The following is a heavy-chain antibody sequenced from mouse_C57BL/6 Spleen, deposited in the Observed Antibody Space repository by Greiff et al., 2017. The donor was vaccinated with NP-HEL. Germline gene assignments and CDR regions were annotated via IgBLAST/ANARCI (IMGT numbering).Heavy chain of an antibody. CDR1: GYTFTSYW. Sequence: VQLQQPGAELVRPGSSVKLSCKASGYTFTSYWMHWVKQRPIQGLEWIGNIDPSDSETHYNQKFKDKATLTVDKSSSTAYMQLSSLTSEDSAVYYCARFWDDYDGFDYWGQGTTLTVSS. V-gene: IGHV1-52*01. J-gene: IGHJ2*01. D-gene: IGHD2-4*01. CDR2: IDPSDSET. CDR3: ARFWDDYDGFDY.